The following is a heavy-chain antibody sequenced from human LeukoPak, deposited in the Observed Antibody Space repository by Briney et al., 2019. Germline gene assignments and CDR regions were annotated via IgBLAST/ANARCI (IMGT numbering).Heavy chain of an antibody. D-gene: IGHD5-24*01. CDR1: GFTFDDYA. CDR3: AKWSRDGNHFDY. Sequence: GGSLRLSCAASGFTFDDYAMHWVRQAPGKGLEWVSGISWNSGSIGYADSVKGRFTISRDNAKNSLYLQMNSLRAEDMALYYCAKWSRDGNHFDYWGQGTLVTVSS. CDR2: ISWNSGSI. J-gene: IGHJ4*02. V-gene: IGHV3-9*03.